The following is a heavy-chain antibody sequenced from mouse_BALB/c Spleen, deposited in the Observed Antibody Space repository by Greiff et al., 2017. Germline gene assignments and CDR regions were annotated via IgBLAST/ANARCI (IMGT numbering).Heavy chain of an antibody. J-gene: IGHJ4*01. D-gene: IGHD6-1*01. CDR2: INPNNGGT. V-gene: IGHV1-18*01. CDR3: ARRKASFYAMDY. Sequence: VQLQQSGPELVKPGASVKIPCKASGYTFTDYNMDWVKQSHGKSLEWIGDINPNNGGTIYNQKFKGKATLTVDKSSSTAYMELRSLTSEDTAVYYCARRKASFYAMDYWGQGTSVTVSS. CDR1: GYTFTDYN.